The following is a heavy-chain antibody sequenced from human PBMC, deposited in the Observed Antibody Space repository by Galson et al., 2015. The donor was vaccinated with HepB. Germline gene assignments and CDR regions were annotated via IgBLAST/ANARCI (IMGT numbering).Heavy chain of an antibody. Sequence: CAISGDSVSSNSAAWDWIRLSPSRGLEWLGRTYYRSKWYRNYAGSVKSRITINPDISKNQFSLQLNSVTPEDTAVYYCARSSGWFDYWGQGTLVTVSS. V-gene: IGHV6-1*01. J-gene: IGHJ5*01. CDR2: TYYRSKWYR. CDR3: ARSSGWFDY. CDR1: GDSVSSNSAA. D-gene: IGHD6-19*01.